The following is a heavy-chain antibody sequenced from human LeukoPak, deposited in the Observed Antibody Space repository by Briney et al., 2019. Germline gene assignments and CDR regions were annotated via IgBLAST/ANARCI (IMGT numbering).Heavy chain of an antibody. CDR3: AKDLQLERQCY. CDR2: ISGSGDST. V-gene: IGHV3-23*01. CDR1: GFTFDVAW. J-gene: IGHJ4*02. D-gene: IGHD1-1*01. Sequence: PGGSLRLSCAASGFTFDVAWRAWVRQAPGKGLEWVSAISGSGDSTYYADSVKGRFTISRDNSKNTLYLQMDSLRAEDTAVYYCAKDLQLERQCYWGQGTLVTVSS.